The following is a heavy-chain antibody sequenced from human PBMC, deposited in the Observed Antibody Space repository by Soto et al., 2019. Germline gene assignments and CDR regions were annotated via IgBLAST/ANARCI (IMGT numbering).Heavy chain of an antibody. D-gene: IGHD3-3*01. CDR1: GYTFTSYD. J-gene: IGHJ3*02. CDR2: TNPNSGNT. V-gene: IGHV1-8*01. CDR3: ARGTYYDFWSGLGLWVDDAFDI. Sequence: ASVKVSCKASGYTFTSYDINWLRQSTGQGLEWMGWTNPNSGNTGYAQKFQGRVTMTRNTSISTAYMELSSLRSEDTAVYYCARGTYYDFWSGLGLWVDDAFDIWGQGTMVTVSS.